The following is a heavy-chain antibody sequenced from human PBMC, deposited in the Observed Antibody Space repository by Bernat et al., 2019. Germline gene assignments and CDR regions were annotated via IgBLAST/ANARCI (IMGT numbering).Heavy chain of an antibody. CDR1: GFTFSSYA. CDR3: ARAQIAVAAEYYYYGMDV. J-gene: IGHJ6*02. Sequence: QVQLVESGGGVVQPGRSLRLSCAASGFTFSSYAMHWVRQAPGKGLEWVADISYDGSNKYYADSVKGRFTISRDNSKNTLYLQMNSLRAEDTAVYYCARAQIAVAAEYYYYGMDVWGQGTTVTVSS. D-gene: IGHD6-19*01. V-gene: IGHV3-30-3*01. CDR2: ISYDGSNK.